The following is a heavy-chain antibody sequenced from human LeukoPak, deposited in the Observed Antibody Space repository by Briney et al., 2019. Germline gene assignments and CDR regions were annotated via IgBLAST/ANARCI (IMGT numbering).Heavy chain of an antibody. CDR2: IRYDGNNK. CDR3: AKDRTMFSGDDAFDI. D-gene: IGHD3-10*02. J-gene: IGHJ3*02. CDR1: GFTFSSYG. Sequence: PPGGSLRLSCGASGFTFSSYGMHWVRQAPGKGLEWVAFIRYDGNNKYQPDSVKGRFTISRDNSKNTLYLQMNSLRAEDTAVYYCAKDRTMFSGDDAFDIWGQGTMVTVSS. V-gene: IGHV3-30*02.